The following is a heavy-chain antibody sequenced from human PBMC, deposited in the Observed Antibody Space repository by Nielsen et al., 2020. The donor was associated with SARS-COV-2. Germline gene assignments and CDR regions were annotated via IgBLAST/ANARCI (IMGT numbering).Heavy chain of an antibody. CDR2: ISYDGSNK. V-gene: IGHV3-30*18. Sequence: GESLKISCAASGFTFSSYGMHWVRQAPGKGLEWVAVISYDGSNKYYADSAKGRFTISRDNSKNTLYLQMNSLRAEDTAVYYCAKDFGYWGQGTLVTVSS. J-gene: IGHJ4*02. D-gene: IGHD3-16*01. CDR1: GFTFSSYG. CDR3: AKDFGY.